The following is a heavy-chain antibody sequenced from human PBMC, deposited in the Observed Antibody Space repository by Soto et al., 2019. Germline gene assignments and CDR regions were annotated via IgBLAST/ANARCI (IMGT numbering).Heavy chain of an antibody. D-gene: IGHD5-12*01. J-gene: IGHJ4*02. CDR1: GGSFSGYY. CDR3: ARRYSGYDLDY. V-gene: IGHV4-34*01. Sequence: QVQLQQWGAGLLKPSETLSLTCAVYGGSFSGYYWSWIRQPPGKGLEWIGEINHSGSTNYNPSLKRRVTISVDTSKTQFSLKLSSVTAADTAVYYCARRYSGYDLDYWGQGTLVTVSS. CDR2: INHSGST.